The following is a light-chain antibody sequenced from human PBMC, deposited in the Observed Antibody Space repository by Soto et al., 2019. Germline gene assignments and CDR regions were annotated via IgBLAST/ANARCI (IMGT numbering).Light chain of an antibody. V-gene: IGKV3-20*01. Sequence: TQSPSSLSASVGDRVTLSCRASQSVSSSYLAWYQQKPGQAPRLLIYGASSRATGIPDRFSGSGSGTDFTLTISRLEPEDFALYYCQQYGSSPLTFGGGTKVDIK. CDR1: QSVSSSY. CDR3: QQYGSSPLT. CDR2: GAS. J-gene: IGKJ4*01.